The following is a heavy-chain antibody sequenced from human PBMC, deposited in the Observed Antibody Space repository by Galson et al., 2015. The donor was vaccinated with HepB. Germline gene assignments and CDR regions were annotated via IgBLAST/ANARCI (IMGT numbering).Heavy chain of an antibody. D-gene: IGHD6-6*01. V-gene: IGHV3-74*01. CDR2: INSDGSST. CDR1: GFTFSSYW. J-gene: IGHJ4*02. CDR3: ARSYEGGSSLDY. Sequence: SLRLSCAASGFTFSSYWMHWVRQAPGKGLVWVSRINSDGSSTSYADSVKGRFTISRDNAKNTLYLQMNSLRAEDTAVYYCARSYEGGSSLDYWGQGTLVTVSS.